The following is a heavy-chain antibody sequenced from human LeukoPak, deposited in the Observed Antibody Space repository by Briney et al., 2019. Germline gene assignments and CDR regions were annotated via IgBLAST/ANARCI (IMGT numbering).Heavy chain of an antibody. CDR2: FDPEQAKT. CDR1: GYSLTDLN. Sequence: GASVKVSCKVSGYSLTDLNIQWVRQAPGKGLECMGGFDPEQAKTDYAEKFQGRVTMTEDPSPDTAYMELSSLRSEDTAVYFCATRSGDFWSGYESWGQGTLVTVSS. CDR3: ATRSGDFWSGYES. J-gene: IGHJ4*02. D-gene: IGHD3-3*01. V-gene: IGHV1-24*01.